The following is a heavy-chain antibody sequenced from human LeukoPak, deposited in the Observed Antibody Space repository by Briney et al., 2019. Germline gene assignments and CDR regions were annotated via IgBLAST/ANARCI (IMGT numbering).Heavy chain of an antibody. CDR2: IYPGDSDT. D-gene: IGHD6-13*01. V-gene: IGHV5-51*01. CDR3: ARGPVAAAGPHFASYYYYMDV. CDR1: GYSFTSYW. Sequence: GESLKISCKGSGYSFTSYWIGWVRQMPGKGLEWMGIIYPGDSDTRYSPSFQGQVTISADKSISTAYLQWSSLKASDTAMYYCARGPVAAAGPHFASYYYYMDVWGKGTTVTVSS. J-gene: IGHJ6*03.